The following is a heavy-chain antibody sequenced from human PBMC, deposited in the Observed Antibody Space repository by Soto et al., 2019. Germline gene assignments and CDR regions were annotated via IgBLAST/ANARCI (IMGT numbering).Heavy chain of an antibody. CDR3: ARGELELRNYYYYMDV. V-gene: IGHV1-8*01. CDR1: GYTFTSYD. CDR2: MNPNSGNT. Sequence: ASVKVSCKASGYTFTSYDINWVRQATGQGLEWMGWMNPNSGNTGYAQKFQGRVTMTRNTSISTAYMELSILRSEDTAVYYCARGELELRNYYYYMDVWGKGTTVTVSS. D-gene: IGHD1-7*01. J-gene: IGHJ6*03.